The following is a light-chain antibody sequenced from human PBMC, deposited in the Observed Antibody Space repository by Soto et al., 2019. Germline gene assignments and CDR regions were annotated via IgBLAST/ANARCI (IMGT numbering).Light chain of an antibody. V-gene: IGKV1-39*01. Sequence: DIQMTQSPSSLSASVGDRVTITCRASQSIYSSLNWYHQKTGKAPKLLIYAASNLQSGVPSRFSCTVSGTDFSLSISRLQPEDFSTYDCQQSYRAPYTFGQGTKLEI. CDR2: AAS. J-gene: IGKJ2*01. CDR3: QQSYRAPYT. CDR1: QSIYSS.